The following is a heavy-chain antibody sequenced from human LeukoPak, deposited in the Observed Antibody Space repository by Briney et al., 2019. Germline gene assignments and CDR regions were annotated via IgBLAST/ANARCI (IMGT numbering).Heavy chain of an antibody. V-gene: IGHV3-48*01. J-gene: IGHJ5*02. CDR1: GFTFSSYS. Sequence: GGSLRLSCAASGFTFSSYSMNWVRQAPGKGLEWVSYISSSSSTIYYADSVKGRFTISRDNAKNSLYLQMNSLRAEDTAVYYCATFKASLGLDPWGQGTLFTVSS. CDR3: ATFKASLGLDP. CDR2: ISSSSSTI.